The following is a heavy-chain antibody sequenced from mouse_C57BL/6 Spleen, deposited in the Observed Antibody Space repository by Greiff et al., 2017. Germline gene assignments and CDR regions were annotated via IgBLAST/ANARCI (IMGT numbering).Heavy chain of an antibody. J-gene: IGHJ1*03. CDR3: SRSGMSSRYVDV. Sequence: QVQLQQPGAELVKPGASVKLSCKASGYTFTSYWMPWVKQRPGQGLEWIGMIHPNSGSTNYNEKFKSKATLTVDKSSSTAYMQLSSLTSEDSAGYYCSRSGMSSRYVDVWGTGTTVTVSS. D-gene: IGHD1-3*01. V-gene: IGHV1-64*01. CDR2: IHPNSGST. CDR1: GYTFTSYW.